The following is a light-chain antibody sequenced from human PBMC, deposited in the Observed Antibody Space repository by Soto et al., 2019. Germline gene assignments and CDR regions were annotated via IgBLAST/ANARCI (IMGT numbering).Light chain of an antibody. Sequence: QSALTQPPSASGSPGQSXTIXCXXXXXXXGGYNYVSWYQQHPGKAPKLMIYEVTKRPSGVPDRFSGSKSASTASLTVSGLQAEDEADYYCSSYAGTDNFYVFGTGTKVTVL. CDR1: XXXXGGYNY. CDR2: EVT. J-gene: IGLJ1*01. V-gene: IGLV2-8*01. CDR3: SSYAGTDNFYV.